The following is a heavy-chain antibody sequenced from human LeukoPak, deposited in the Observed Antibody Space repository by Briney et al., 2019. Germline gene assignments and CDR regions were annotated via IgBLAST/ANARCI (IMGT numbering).Heavy chain of an antibody. CDR1: GLSFSSYE. J-gene: IGHJ4*02. CDR3: AKASRRHCGSSSCYTLDC. D-gene: IGHD2-2*02. V-gene: IGHV3-48*03. CDR2: ISRSGSTI. Sequence: GGSLRLSWAASGLSFSSYERGWVRQPPGKGLEWVSYISRSGSTIYYADSVKGRFTISRDNSNNTLYLQMNSLSAEDTAVYYCAKASRRHCGSSSCYTLDCWGQGTPVTASS.